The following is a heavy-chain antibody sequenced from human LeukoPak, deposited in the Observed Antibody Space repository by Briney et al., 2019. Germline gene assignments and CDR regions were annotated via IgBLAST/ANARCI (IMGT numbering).Heavy chain of an antibody. CDR2: ISAYNGNT. Sequence: EASVKVSCKASGYTFTSYGISWVRQAPGQGLEWMGWISAYNGNTNYAQKLQGRVTMTTDTSTSTAYMELRSLRSDDTAVYYCARENYGSGSYRFDPWGQGTLVTVSS. CDR1: GYTFTSYG. D-gene: IGHD3-10*01. CDR3: ARENYGSGSYRFDP. J-gene: IGHJ5*02. V-gene: IGHV1-18*01.